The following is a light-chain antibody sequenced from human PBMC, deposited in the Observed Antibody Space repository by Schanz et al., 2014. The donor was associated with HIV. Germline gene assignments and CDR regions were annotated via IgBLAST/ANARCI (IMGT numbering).Light chain of an antibody. Sequence: QSVLTQPPSLSGAPGQWVTVSCSGGSSNIGAGFDVHWYQQLPGTAPKLLIYGDNSRPSGDPDRFSGSKSGTSASLAITGLQAEDEADYYCQSYDSSLSVVVFGGGTKLTVL. CDR2: GDN. CDR3: QSYDSSLSVVV. CDR1: SSNIGAGFD. V-gene: IGLV1-40*01. J-gene: IGLJ2*01.